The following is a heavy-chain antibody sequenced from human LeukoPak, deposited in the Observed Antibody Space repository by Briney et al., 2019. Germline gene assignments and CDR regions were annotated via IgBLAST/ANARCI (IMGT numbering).Heavy chain of an antibody. V-gene: IGHV3-66*01. D-gene: IGHD6-13*01. CDR3: ARDRLGSSWYFVHY. Sequence: PGGSLRLSCAASGFTVSSNYMSWVRQAPGKGLEWVSVIYSGGSTYYADSVKGRFTISRDNSKNTLYLQMNSLRAEDTAVYYCARDRLGSSWYFVHYWGQGTLVTVSS. J-gene: IGHJ4*02. CDR2: IYSGGST. CDR1: GFTVSSNY.